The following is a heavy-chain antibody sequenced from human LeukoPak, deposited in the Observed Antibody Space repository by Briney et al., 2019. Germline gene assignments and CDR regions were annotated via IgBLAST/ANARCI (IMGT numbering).Heavy chain of an antibody. D-gene: IGHD3-3*01. CDR3: ATLSEDFGVVISNWFDP. CDR2: FDTEDGET. CDR1: GYTLTELS. Sequence: ASVKVPCKVSGYTLTELSMHWVRQAPGKGLEWMGGFDTEDGETIYAQKFQGRVTMTEDTSTDTAYMELSSLRSEDTAVYYCATLSEDFGVVISNWFDPWGQGTLVTVSS. J-gene: IGHJ5*02. V-gene: IGHV1-24*01.